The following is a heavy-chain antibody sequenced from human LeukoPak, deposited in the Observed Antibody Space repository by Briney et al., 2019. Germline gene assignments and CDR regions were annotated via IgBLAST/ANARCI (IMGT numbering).Heavy chain of an antibody. CDR3: ARLKLLWSNYFDY. J-gene: IGHJ4*02. D-gene: IGHD2-2*01. CDR1: GFTFSSYE. V-gene: IGHV3-7*01. CDR2: IKQDGSEK. Sequence: GGSLRLSCVASGFTFSSYEMTWVRQAPGKGLEWVANIKQDGSEKYYVDSVKGRFTISRDNAKNSLYLQMNSLRAEDTAVYYCARLKLLWSNYFDYWGQGTLVTVSS.